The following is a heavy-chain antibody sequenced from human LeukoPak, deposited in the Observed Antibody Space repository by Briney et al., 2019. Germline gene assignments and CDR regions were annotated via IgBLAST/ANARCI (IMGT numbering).Heavy chain of an antibody. CDR2: ISYDGSNK. CDR1: GFTFSSYG. J-gene: IGHJ4*02. D-gene: IGHD3-22*01. V-gene: IGHV3-30*18. CDR3: ANAERSYYDSSGYPDFDY. Sequence: GRSLRLSCAASGFTFSSYGMHWVRQAPGKGLEWVAVISYDGSNKYYADSVKGRFTISRDNSKNTLYLQMNSLRAEDTAVYYCANAERSYYDSSGYPDFDYWGQGTLVTVSS.